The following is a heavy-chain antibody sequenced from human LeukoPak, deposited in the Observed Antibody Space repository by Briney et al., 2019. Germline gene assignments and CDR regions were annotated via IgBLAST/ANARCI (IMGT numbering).Heavy chain of an antibody. CDR3: ARDDYLDYYYDSSGYYGGAFDI. D-gene: IGHD3-22*01. V-gene: IGHV3-21*01. J-gene: IGHJ3*02. CDR1: GFTFSSYS. Sequence: GGSLRLSCAASGFTFSSYSMNWVRQAPGKGLEWVSSISSSSSYIYYADSVKGRFTISRDNAKNSLYLQMNSLRAEDTAVYYCARDDYLDYYYDSSGYYGGAFDIWGQGTMVTVSS. CDR2: ISSSSSYI.